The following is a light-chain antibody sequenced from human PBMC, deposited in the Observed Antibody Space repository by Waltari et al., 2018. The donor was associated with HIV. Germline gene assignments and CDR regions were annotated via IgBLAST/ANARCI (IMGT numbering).Light chain of an antibody. Sequence: QSALTQPASVSGSPGQSISISCSRTSSDVGASDYVSWYQQHPGEAPTLILYEVTNRPSGISNRFSGSKSGNTASLTISGLQVEDEAHYYCTSYSASGTLVLFGGGTRLTVL. CDR3: TSYSASGTLVL. CDR2: EVT. J-gene: IGLJ2*01. V-gene: IGLV2-14*01. CDR1: SSDVGASDY.